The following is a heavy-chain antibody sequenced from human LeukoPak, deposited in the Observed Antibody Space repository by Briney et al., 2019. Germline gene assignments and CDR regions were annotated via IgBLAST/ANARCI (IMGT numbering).Heavy chain of an antibody. CDR2: INWNGGST. V-gene: IGHV3-20*04. CDR3: ARVKWFYYMDV. J-gene: IGHJ6*03. CDR1: GFTFDDYG. Sequence: PGGSLRLSCAASGFTFDDYGMSWGRQAPGKGLEWVSGINWNGGSTVYADSVKGRFTISRDNAKNSLYLQMNSLRAEDTALYYCARVKWFYYMDVWGKGTTVTVSS. D-gene: IGHD2-8*01.